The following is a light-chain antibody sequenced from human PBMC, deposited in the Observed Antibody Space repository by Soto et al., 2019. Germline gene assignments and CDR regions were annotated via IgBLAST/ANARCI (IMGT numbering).Light chain of an antibody. Sequence: QSVLTQPASVSGSPGQSITISCTGTSSDVVGYNYVSWYQQHPGKAPKLMIYEVSKRPSGVSNRFSGSKSGNTASLTISGLQDEDEDDYYCLSYADTAYVFGTGTMVTV. CDR1: SSDVVGYNY. V-gene: IGLV2-14*01. CDR2: EVS. CDR3: LSYADTAYV. J-gene: IGLJ1*01.